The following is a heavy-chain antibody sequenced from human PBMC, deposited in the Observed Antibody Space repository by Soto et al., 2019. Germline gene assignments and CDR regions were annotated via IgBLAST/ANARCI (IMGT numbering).Heavy chain of an antibody. CDR2: IKSKTDGGTT. J-gene: IGHJ4*02. Sequence: GGSLRLSCAASGFTFSSAWMSWVRQAPGKGLEWVGRIKSKTDGGTTDYAAPVKGRFTISRDDSKNTLYLQMNSLKTEDTAVYYCTTEAGYCTNGVCYSFDYWGQGTLVTVSS. D-gene: IGHD2-8*01. CDR3: TTEAGYCTNGVCYSFDY. V-gene: IGHV3-15*01. CDR1: GFTFSSAW.